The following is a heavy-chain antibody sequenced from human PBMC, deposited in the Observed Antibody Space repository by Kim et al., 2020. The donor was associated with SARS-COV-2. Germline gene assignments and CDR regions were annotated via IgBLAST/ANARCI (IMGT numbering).Heavy chain of an antibody. Sequence: SETLSLTCTVSGGSISSSSYYWGWIRQPPGKGLEWIGSIYYSGSTYYNPSLKSRVTISVDTSKNQFSLKLSSVTAADTAVYYCARQVAPTMYNWFDPWGQGTLVTVSS. V-gene: IGHV4-39*01. CDR3: ARQVAPTMYNWFDP. CDR1: GGSISSSSYY. CDR2: IYYSGST. J-gene: IGHJ5*02. D-gene: IGHD3-10*02.